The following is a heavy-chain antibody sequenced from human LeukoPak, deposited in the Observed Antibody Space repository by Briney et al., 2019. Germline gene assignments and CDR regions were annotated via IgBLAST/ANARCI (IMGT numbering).Heavy chain of an antibody. Sequence: GESLKISCKGSGYSFTSYWIGWVRPMPGKGLEWMGIIYPGDSDTRYSPSFQGQVTISADKSISTAYLQWSSLKASDTAMYYCARHEFLSGPPHLFDYWGGGRLVTVSS. V-gene: IGHV5-51*01. J-gene: IGHJ4*02. D-gene: IGHD3-3*01. CDR1: GYSFTSYW. CDR2: IYPGDSDT. CDR3: ARHEFLSGPPHLFDY.